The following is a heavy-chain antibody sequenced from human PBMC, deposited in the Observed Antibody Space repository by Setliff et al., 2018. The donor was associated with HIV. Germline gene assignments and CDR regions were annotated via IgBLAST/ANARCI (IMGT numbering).Heavy chain of an antibody. V-gene: IGHV3-33*06. CDR1: GFTFSSYG. CDR2: IWYDGNNK. CDR3: AKDAGSYSYVHEYFQH. Sequence: GWSLSLSCAASGFTFSSYGMHWVRQAPGKGLEWVAVIWYDGNNKYYADSVKGRLTISRDNSKNTLYLQMNSLRAEDTAVYYCAKDAGSYSYVHEYFQHWGQGTLVTVSS. D-gene: IGHD5-18*01. J-gene: IGHJ1*01.